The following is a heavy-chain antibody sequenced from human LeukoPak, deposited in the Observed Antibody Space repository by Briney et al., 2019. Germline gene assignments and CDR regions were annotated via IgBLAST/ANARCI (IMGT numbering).Heavy chain of an antibody. CDR3: ARHIGYDFDY. CDR1: GFTFSSYA. Sequence: GGSLRLSCAASGFTFSSYAMSWVRQAPGKGLEWVSAISGTGGNTYYADSVKGRLTISRVNSKNTLYLQMNILRAEDTAVYYCARHIGYDFDYWGQGTLVTVSS. D-gene: IGHD5-12*01. CDR2: ISGTGGNT. J-gene: IGHJ4*02. V-gene: IGHV3-23*01.